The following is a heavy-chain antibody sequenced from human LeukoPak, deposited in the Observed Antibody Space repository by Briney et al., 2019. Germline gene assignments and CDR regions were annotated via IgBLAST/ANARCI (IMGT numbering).Heavy chain of an antibody. Sequence: SQTLSLTFAISGDSVSINSAAWNWIRQSPSRGLEWLGRTYYRSKWFNDYAVSVKSRITISPDTSKNLFSLQLNSVTPEDTAVYYCARGLYMYSSNWAYVDYWGQGTLVSVSS. CDR3: ARGLYMYSSNWAYVDY. CDR2: TYYRSKWFN. D-gene: IGHD6-13*01. J-gene: IGHJ4*02. CDR1: GDSVSINSAA. V-gene: IGHV6-1*01.